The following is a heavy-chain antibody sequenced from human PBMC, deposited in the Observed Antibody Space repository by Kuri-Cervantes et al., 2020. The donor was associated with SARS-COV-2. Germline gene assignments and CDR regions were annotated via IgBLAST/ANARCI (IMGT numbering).Heavy chain of an antibody. V-gene: IGHV4-34*01. Sequence: SQTLSLTCAVYGGSFSGYYWSWIRQPPGKGLEWIGEINHSGSTNYNPSLKSRVTISVDTSQNQFSLKLSSGTAADTAVYYCAKTPGSYYGSGSYYPFPYYYYGMDVWGQGTTVTVSS. D-gene: IGHD3-10*01. CDR1: GGSFSGYY. CDR2: INHSGST. J-gene: IGHJ6*02. CDR3: AKTPGSYYGSGSYYPFPYYYYGMDV.